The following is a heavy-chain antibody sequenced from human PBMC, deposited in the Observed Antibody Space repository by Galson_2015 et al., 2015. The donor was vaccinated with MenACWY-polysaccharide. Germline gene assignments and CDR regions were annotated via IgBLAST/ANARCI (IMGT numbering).Heavy chain of an antibody. Sequence: SLRLSCAASGFTFSSYAMHWVRQAPGKGLEWVAVISYDGSNKYYADSVKGRFTISRDNSKNTLYLQMNSLRAEDTAVYYCARDRLEEGDGDYYFDYWGQGTLVTVSS. CDR1: GFTFSSYA. CDR3: ARDRLEEGDGDYYFDY. J-gene: IGHJ4*02. CDR2: ISYDGSNK. D-gene: IGHD4-17*01. V-gene: IGHV3-30-3*01.